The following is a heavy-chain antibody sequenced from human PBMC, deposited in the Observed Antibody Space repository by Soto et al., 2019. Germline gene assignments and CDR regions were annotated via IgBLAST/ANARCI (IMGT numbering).Heavy chain of an antibody. CDR1: GGSVSSGSYY. J-gene: IGHJ4*02. Sequence: QVQLQESGPGLVKPSETLSLTCTVSGGSVSSGSYYWSWIRQPPGKGLEWIGYIYYSGSTNYNPSLKSRVTISVDTSKNQFSLNLSSVTAADTAVYYCAREYSSGWFYYFDYWGQGTLVTVSS. V-gene: IGHV4-61*01. D-gene: IGHD6-19*01. CDR2: IYYSGST. CDR3: AREYSSGWFYYFDY.